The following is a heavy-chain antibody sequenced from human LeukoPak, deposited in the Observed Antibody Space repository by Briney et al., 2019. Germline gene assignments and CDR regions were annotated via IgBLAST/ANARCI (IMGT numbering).Heavy chain of an antibody. D-gene: IGHD2-2*02. CDR1: GFTFSSYA. Sequence: PGGSLRLSCAASGFTFSSYAMSWVRQAPGKGLEWVSGISSTGGSTYYADSVKGRFTISRDNSKNTLYLQMNSLRAEDTAVYYWSKVPHTAFPSIYFWGQGSPVTVSA. V-gene: IGHV3-23*01. J-gene: IGHJ4*01. CDR2: ISSTGGST. CDR3: SKVPHTAFPSIYF.